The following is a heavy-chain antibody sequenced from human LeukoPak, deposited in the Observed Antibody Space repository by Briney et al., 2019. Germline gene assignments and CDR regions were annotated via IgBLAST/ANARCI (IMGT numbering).Heavy chain of an antibody. V-gene: IGHV3-48*01. D-gene: IGHD6-19*01. CDR3: ARLPPLYSSGWYAADY. J-gene: IGHJ4*02. CDR1: GFTFSSYN. Sequence: GGSLSLSCAASGFTFSSYNMNWVRQAPGKGLEWVSYISSSSSNLYYADSVKGRFTISRDHAKNSLYLKMNSLRAEDTAVYYCARLPPLYSSGWYAADYWGQGSLVTVS. CDR2: ISSSSSNL.